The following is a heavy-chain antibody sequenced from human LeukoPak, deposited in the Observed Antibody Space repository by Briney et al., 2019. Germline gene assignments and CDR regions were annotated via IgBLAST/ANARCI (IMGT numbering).Heavy chain of an antibody. CDR3: ARGPGYCSGGSCYHTSYYFDY. CDR1: GGSISSYY. Sequence: SETLSLTCTVSGGSISSYYWSWIRQPPGKGLEWIGYIYYSGSTNYNPSLKSRFTISVDTSKNQFSLKLSSVTAADTAVYYCARGPGYCSGGSCYHTSYYFDYWGQGTLVTVSS. CDR2: IYYSGST. V-gene: IGHV4-59*01. J-gene: IGHJ4*02. D-gene: IGHD2-15*01.